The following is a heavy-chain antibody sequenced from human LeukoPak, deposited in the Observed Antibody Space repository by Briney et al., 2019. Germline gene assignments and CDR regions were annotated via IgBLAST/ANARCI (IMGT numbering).Heavy chain of an antibody. CDR1: GFIFSSYA. V-gene: IGHV3-33*01. CDR3: ARGIAAAGNPNWFDP. D-gene: IGHD6-13*01. Sequence: LGGALRLSCAASGFIFSSYAMHWVRQAPGTGLEWVAVIWSDGSNKYYADSVKGRFTISRDNSKNTLYLQMNSLRAEDTAVYYCARGIAAAGNPNWFDPWGQGTLVTVSS. CDR2: IWSDGSNK. J-gene: IGHJ5*02.